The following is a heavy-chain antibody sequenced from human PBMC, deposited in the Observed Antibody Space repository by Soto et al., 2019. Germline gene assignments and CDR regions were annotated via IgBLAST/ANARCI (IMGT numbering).Heavy chain of an antibody. V-gene: IGHV4-30-2*01. CDR2: IYHSGST. Sequence: QLQLQESGSGLVKPSQTLSLTCAVSGGSISSGGYSWSWIRQPPGKGLEWIGYIYHSGSTYYNPSLKTRVTISGVRSKDQFSLKLSSVTAADTAVYYCARGYDSSGWPRYNWFGPSGQRTLVTVST. D-gene: IGHD3-22*01. CDR1: GGSISSGGYS. CDR3: ARGYDSSGWPRYNWFGP. J-gene: IGHJ5*02.